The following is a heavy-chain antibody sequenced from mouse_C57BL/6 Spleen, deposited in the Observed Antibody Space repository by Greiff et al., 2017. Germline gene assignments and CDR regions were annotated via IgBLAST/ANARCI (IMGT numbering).Heavy chain of an antibody. CDR1: GYTFTSYG. D-gene: IGHD1-1*01. V-gene: IGHV1-81*01. CDR2: IYPRSGNT. CDR3: LHYYGSSYAMDY. J-gene: IGHJ4*01. Sequence: QVQLKESGAELARPGASVKLSCKASGYTFTSYGISWVKQRTGQGLEWIGEIYPRSGNTYYNEKFKGKATLTADKSSSTAYMELRSLTSEDSAVYFCLHYYGSSYAMDYWGQGTSVTVSS.